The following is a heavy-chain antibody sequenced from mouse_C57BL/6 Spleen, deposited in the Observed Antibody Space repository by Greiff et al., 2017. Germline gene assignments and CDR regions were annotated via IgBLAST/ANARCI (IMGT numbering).Heavy chain of an antibody. D-gene: IGHD2-4*01. Sequence: QVQLQQSGPELVKPGASVKISCKASGYAFSSSWMNWVKQRPGKGLEWIGRIYPGDGDTNYNGKFKGKATLTADKSSSTAYMQLSSLTSEDSAVYFCARSRMIYYDYDEAPFDYWGQGTTLTGSS. J-gene: IGHJ2*01. V-gene: IGHV1-82*01. CDR2: IYPGDGDT. CDR3: ARSRMIYYDYDEAPFDY. CDR1: GYAFSSSW.